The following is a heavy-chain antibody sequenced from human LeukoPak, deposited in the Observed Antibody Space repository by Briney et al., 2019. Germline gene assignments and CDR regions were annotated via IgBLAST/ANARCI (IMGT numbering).Heavy chain of an antibody. CDR2: INDSGSA. V-gene: IGHV4-34*01. CDR3: ATRGDYSDTSGNSYDALDI. J-gene: IGHJ3*02. CDR1: GGSFSDHY. Sequence: SETLSLTCAVYGGSFSDHYWSWIRQPPGKGLEWIGEINDSGSADYNPSLESRVTISADPSKSQFSLKLTSVTAADTAVYYCATRGDYSDTSGNSYDALDIWGQGTMVTVSP. D-gene: IGHD3-22*01.